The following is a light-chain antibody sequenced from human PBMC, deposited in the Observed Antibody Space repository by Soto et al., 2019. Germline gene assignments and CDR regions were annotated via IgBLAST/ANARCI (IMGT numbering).Light chain of an antibody. J-gene: IGKJ4*01. CDR1: QDIRSW. Sequence: DIQLTQSPSSLSASVGDRVTITCRASQDIRSWLAWYQLKAGKAPKLLIDGSSTLESGVPSRFSGSGSGTDFTLSISSVQPEDFATYYCQQANSFPLTFGGGTRVEIK. CDR3: QQANSFPLT. CDR2: GSS. V-gene: IGKV1-12*01.